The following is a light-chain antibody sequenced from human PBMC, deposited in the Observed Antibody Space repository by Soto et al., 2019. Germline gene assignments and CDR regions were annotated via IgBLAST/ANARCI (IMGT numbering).Light chain of an antibody. Sequence: VLTKSPVTLALSPGEGATLSCRASQSVSSSYLAWYQQKPGQAPRLLIYGASSRATGIPDRFSGSGSGTDFTLPISRLEPEDFAVYYSQPYGSSPRTSGQGTRWIS. CDR3: QPYGSSPRT. CDR1: QSVSSSY. V-gene: IGKV3-20*01. J-gene: IGKJ1*01. CDR2: GAS.